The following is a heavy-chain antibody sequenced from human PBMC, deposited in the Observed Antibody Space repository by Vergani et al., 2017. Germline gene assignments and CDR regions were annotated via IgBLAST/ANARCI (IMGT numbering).Heavy chain of an antibody. CDR2: ISNDGSKK. D-gene: IGHD3-10*01. V-gene: IGHV3-30*18. J-gene: IGHJ6*03. CDR1: GFSFSSHA. Sequence: QVQLAESGGGRVQPGRSLRLSCAASGFSFSSHAIHWVRQAPGKGLEWVAVISNDGSKKYYADSVKGRFTISRDNSKNTLDLQMNSLRTQDTAVYYCAKADSVTSWSLEYNFDMDVWGKGTTVTVS. CDR3: AKADSVTSWSLEYNFDMDV.